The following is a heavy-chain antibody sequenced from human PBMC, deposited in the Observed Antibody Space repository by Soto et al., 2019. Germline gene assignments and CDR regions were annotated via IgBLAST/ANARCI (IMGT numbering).Heavy chain of an antibody. CDR1: GYTFTSYG. CDR3: ARDKGDGSGSYYGS. J-gene: IGHJ5*02. V-gene: IGHV1-18*01. D-gene: IGHD3-10*01. CDR2: ISAYNGNT. Sequence: QVQLVQSGAEVKKPGASVKVSCKASGYTFTSYGISWVRQAPGQGLEWMGWISAYNGNTNYAQKLQGRVPMTTDTAPSTAYMELRSLRSDDAAVYYCARDKGDGSGSYYGSWGQGTLVTVSS.